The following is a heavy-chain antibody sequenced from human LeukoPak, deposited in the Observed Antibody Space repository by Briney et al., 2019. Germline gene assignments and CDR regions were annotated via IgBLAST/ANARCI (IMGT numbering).Heavy chain of an antibody. CDR3: ARDYYDSSGYYYSYYYMDV. Sequence: SETLSLTCTVSGGSISSGSYYWSWIRQPAGEGLEWVGRIYTSGSTNYNPSLKSRVTMSVDTSTNQFSLKLSSVTAADTAVYYCARDYYDSSGYYYSYYYMDVWGKGTTVTISS. J-gene: IGHJ6*03. V-gene: IGHV4-61*02. CDR2: IYTSGST. D-gene: IGHD3-22*01. CDR1: GGSISSGSYY.